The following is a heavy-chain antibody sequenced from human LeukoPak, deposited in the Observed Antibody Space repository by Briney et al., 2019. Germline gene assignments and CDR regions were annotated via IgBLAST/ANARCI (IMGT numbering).Heavy chain of an antibody. J-gene: IGHJ4*02. D-gene: IGHD5-18*01. CDR1: GFTFSSYA. V-gene: IGHV3-23*01. Sequence: PGGSLRLSCAVSGFTFSSYAMSWVRQAPGKGLEWVSAISGSGGSTYYADSVKGRFTISGDNSKNTLYLQMNTLRAGDTAVYSCAKNGRGYSSDYFDYWGQGTLVTVSS. CDR3: AKNGRGYSSDYFDY. CDR2: ISGSGGST.